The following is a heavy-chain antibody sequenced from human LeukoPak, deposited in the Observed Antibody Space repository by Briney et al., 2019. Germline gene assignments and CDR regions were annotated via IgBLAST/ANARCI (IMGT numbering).Heavy chain of an antibody. Sequence: GASVKVSCKASGYTFTSYDINWVRQATGQGLEWMGWMNPNSGNTGYAQKFQGRVTMTRNTSISTAYTELSSLRSEDTAVYYCARGLRYSYGYPYYYYYGMDVWGQGTTVTVSS. J-gene: IGHJ6*02. D-gene: IGHD5-18*01. CDR1: GYTFTSYD. CDR3: ARGLRYSYGYPYYYYYGMDV. CDR2: MNPNSGNT. V-gene: IGHV1-8*01.